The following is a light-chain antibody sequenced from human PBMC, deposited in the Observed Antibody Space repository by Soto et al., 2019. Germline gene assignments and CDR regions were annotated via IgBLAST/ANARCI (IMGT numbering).Light chain of an antibody. CDR2: GAS. CDR3: QQYGISPLT. CDR1: QSVSSSY. J-gene: IGKJ4*01. V-gene: IGKV3-20*01. Sequence: ENGLKQSPGTLSLSPGERATLSCRASQSVSSSYLAWYQQKPGQAPRLLIYGASSRATDIPDRFSGSGSGTDFTLTISRLEPEDFAVYYCQQYGISPLTFGGGTKVDIK.